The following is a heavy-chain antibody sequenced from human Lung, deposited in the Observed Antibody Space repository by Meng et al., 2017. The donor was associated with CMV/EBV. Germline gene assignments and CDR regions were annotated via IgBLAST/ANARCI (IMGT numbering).Heavy chain of an antibody. J-gene: IGHJ4*02. CDR1: GFTFSTYD. Sequence: GESLKISCTASGFTFSTYDFHWVRQPTGKGLEWVSSIGTVGDTYSIGSVKGRFIISREEAKNSVYLQMNGLRNGDSDLYYCARARSPTHFDYWGQGAVVTVYS. CDR3: ARARSPTHFDY. V-gene: IGHV3-13*01. CDR2: IGTVGDT.